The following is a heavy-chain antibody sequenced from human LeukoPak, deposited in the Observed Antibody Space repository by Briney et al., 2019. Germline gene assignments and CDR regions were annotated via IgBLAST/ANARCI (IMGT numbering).Heavy chain of an antibody. V-gene: IGHV4-34*01. CDR3: ARVLDSSGYYYITQATYDWFDT. J-gene: IGHJ5*02. D-gene: IGHD3-22*01. Sequence: SETLSLTCTVSGGSISSYYWSWIRQPPGKGLEWIGEINHSGSTNYNPSLKSRVTISVDTSKNQFSLKLSSVTAADTAVYYCARVLDSSGYYYITQATYDWFDTWGQGTLVTVSS. CDR1: GGSISSYY. CDR2: INHSGST.